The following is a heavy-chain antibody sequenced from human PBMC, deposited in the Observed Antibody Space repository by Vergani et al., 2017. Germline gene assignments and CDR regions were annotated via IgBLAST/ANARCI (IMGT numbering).Heavy chain of an antibody. J-gene: IGHJ4*02. Sequence: QVQLQESGPGLVKPSETLSLTCTVSGGSISSYYWSWIRQPPGKGLEWIGYIYYSGSTNYNPSLKSRVTISVDTSKNQFSLKLSSVTAADTAVYYCARAPVADFDHWGQGTLVTVSS. CDR3: ARAPVADFDH. D-gene: IGHD6-19*01. CDR1: GGSISSYY. CDR2: IYYSGST. V-gene: IGHV4-59*01.